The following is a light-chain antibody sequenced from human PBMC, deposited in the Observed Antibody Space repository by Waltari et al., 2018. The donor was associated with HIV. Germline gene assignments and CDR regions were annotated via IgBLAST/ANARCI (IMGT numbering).Light chain of an antibody. CDR2: AAS. Sequence: DIQMTQSPSSLSASVGDRVTITCRASQSISSYLNWYQQKPGKAPKLLIYAASSLQSGVPSSFSGSGSGTDFTLTISSLQPEDFATYDSKQSYSTPPSFGQGTKVEIK. CDR3: KQSYSTPPS. J-gene: IGKJ2*01. V-gene: IGKV1-39*01. CDR1: QSISSY.